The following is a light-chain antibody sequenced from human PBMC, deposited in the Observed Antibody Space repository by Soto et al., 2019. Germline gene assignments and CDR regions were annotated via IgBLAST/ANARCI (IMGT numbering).Light chain of an antibody. Sequence: ETVLTQSPGTLSLSPGERATLSCRASQSVKNNYLRWYQQKPGQAPRLLIYAASGRATGIPDRFSGSESGNSFTLTISRMEPEGWSGYYCQQDATFPRTFGQGTKVEIK. CDR3: QQDATFPRT. V-gene: IGKV3-20*01. CDR1: QSVKNNY. CDR2: AAS. J-gene: IGKJ1*01.